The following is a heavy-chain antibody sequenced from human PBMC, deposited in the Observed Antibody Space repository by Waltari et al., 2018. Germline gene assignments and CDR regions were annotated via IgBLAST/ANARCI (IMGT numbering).Heavy chain of an antibody. CDR2: INSDGTRI. D-gene: IGHD3-10*01. Sequence: EVQLVESGGNLVQPGESLRLSCAASGFTFSRFWMHWVRQGPGKGLVWVSRINSDGTRIGYADSVKGRFTISRDNSKNTLYLQMNSLRAEDTAVYYCAKHLTLVRGIGPYFDYWGQGTLVTVSS. CDR3: AKHLTLVRGIGPYFDY. CDR1: GFTFSRFW. J-gene: IGHJ4*02. V-gene: IGHV3-74*01.